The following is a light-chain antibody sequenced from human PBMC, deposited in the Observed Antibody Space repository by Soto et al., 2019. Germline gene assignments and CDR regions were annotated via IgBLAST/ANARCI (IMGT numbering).Light chain of an antibody. CDR1: QDIKNY. Sequence: DIQVTQSPSSLSASVGDRVTITCRASQDIKNYLNLYQRKPGTAPRLLIYAASNLQSGVPASFSASGSGTYFALNISTLQPDGFETYYYQHDFCLPWTFGQGTKVEVK. J-gene: IGKJ1*01. V-gene: IGKV1-39*01. CDR2: AAS. CDR3: QHDFCLPWT.